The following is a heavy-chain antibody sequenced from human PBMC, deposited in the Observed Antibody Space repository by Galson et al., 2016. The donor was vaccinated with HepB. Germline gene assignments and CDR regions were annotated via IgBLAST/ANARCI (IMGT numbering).Heavy chain of an antibody. CDR1: GDTFSNHY. D-gene: IGHD1-14*01. CDR2: INPSAATR. J-gene: IGHJ4*02. CDR3: AREIGGTSYFDS. Sequence: SVKVSCKASGDTFSNHYLHYLHWVRQDPGQGLEWVGVINPSAATRNYAQRFQGRVTMTRDTSTGTVYMELRSLSTADTAVYFCAREIGGTSYFDSWGQGTLVTVSS. V-gene: IGHV1-46*03.